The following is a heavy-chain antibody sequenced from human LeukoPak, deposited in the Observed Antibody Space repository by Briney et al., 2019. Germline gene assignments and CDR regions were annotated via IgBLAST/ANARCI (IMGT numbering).Heavy chain of an antibody. D-gene: IGHD3-22*01. CDR3: AKDSGDPITMIVVVIPDAFDI. Sequence: PGGSLRLSCAASGFTFSSYSMNWVRQAPGKGLEWVSAISGSGGSTYYADSVKGRFTISRDNSKNTLYLQMNSLRAEDTAVYYCAKDSGDPITMIVVVIPDAFDIWGQGTMVTVSS. V-gene: IGHV3-23*01. J-gene: IGHJ3*02. CDR1: GFTFSSYS. CDR2: ISGSGGST.